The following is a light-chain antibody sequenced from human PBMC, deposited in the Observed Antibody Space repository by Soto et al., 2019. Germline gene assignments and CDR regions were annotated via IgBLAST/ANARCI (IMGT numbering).Light chain of an antibody. CDR1: SGDVGNFNL. J-gene: IGLJ2*01. CDR2: EVS. Sequence: QSVLTQPASVSGSPGQSITISCTGTSGDVGNFNLVSWYQHHPGKAPSLIISEVSKRPSGVSNRFSGSKSGNTASLTISGIQAEDEADYYCCSYAGGSIYVLFGGGTKLTVL. CDR3: CSYAGGSIYVL. V-gene: IGLV2-23*02.